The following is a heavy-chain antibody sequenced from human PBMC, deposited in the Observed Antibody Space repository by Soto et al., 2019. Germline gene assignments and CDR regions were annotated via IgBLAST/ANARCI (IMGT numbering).Heavy chain of an antibody. CDR1: GYSVNSGRYF. CDR3: ARSQRGRTAFTFDY. V-gene: IGHV4-61*01. J-gene: IGHJ4*02. CDR2: IYYSGST. D-gene: IGHD3-16*01. Sequence: PSETLSLTCTVSGYSVNSGRYFWSWIRQPPGKGLEWIGYIYYSGSTNYNSYLKSRLSLSVDMSKNQFSLKLASVTAADTAVYSCARSQRGRTAFTFDYWGQGALVTVSS.